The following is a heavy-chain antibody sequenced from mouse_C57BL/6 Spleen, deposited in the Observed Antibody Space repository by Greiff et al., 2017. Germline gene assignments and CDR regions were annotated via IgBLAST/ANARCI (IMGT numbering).Heavy chain of an antibody. Sequence: QVQLQQSGAELARPGASVKMSCKASGYTFTSYTMHWVNQRPGQGLEWIGYINPSSGYTKYNQKFKDKATLTADKSSSTAYMQLSSLTSEDSAVYYCARIFYYDYDDYWGQGTTLTVSS. CDR3: ARIFYYDYDDY. V-gene: IGHV1-4*01. D-gene: IGHD2-4*01. CDR1: GYTFTSYT. CDR2: INPSSGYT. J-gene: IGHJ2*01.